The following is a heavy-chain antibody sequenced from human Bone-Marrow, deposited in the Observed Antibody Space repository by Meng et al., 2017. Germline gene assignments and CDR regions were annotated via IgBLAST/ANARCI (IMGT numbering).Heavy chain of an antibody. CDR3: ARAGYDSSGYYPQPFDY. V-gene: IGHV1-3*01. CDR1: GYTLTSYA. J-gene: IGHJ4*02. D-gene: IGHD3-22*01. Sequence: QVQLVQSGAEVKKPGASVKVSCMASGYTLTSYAMHWVRQAPGQRLEWMGWINAGNGNTKYSQRFQGRVTITRDTSASTAYMELSSLRSEDTTVYYCARAGYDSSGYYPQPFDYWGQGTLVTVSS. CDR2: INAGNGNT.